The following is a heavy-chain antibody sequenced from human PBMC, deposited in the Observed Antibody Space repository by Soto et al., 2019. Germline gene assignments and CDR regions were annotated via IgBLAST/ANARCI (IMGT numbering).Heavy chain of an antibody. CDR2: IYWDDDK. Sequence: QITVKESGLTLVKPTQTLTLTCTFSGFSLSTNGMGVGWIRQSPGKALEWLALIYWDDDKRYSPSLRSRLTITRDTSTHNVDMTLTNLNPVDTATYYCARLTRGVYDLDRLWEKFDFWGQGTLVTVSS. J-gene: IGHJ4*02. CDR3: ARLTRGVYDLDRLWEKFDF. V-gene: IGHV2-5*02. D-gene: IGHD5-12*01. CDR1: GFSLSTNGMG.